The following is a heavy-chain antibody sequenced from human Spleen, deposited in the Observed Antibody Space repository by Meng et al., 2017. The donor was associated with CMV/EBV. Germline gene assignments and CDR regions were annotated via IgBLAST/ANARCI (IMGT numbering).Heavy chain of an antibody. J-gene: IGHJ5*02. CDR1: GDSVSSNNYY. V-gene: IGHV4-61*03. CDR3: ARVKALPSLRRVDP. Sequence: SGDSVSSNNYYWSWIRQSPGKGLEWIGYIYYSGSTSYNPSLKSRVTISVDTSKNHLSLELGSVTAADTAVYYCARVKALPSLRRVDPWGQGILVTVSS. CDR2: IYYSGST.